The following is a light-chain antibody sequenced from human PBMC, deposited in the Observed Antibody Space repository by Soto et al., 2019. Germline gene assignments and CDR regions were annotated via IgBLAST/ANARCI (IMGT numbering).Light chain of an antibody. Sequence: DRVTISCRASQSINKWLAWYQHKPGKAPNLLIYEVSTLHSGVPSRFSGSGSGTEFTLTISSLRPDDFATYYCQHYSGDRATFGQGTKVEI. V-gene: IGKV1-5*03. CDR3: QHYSGDRAT. CDR1: QSINKW. CDR2: EVS. J-gene: IGKJ1*01.